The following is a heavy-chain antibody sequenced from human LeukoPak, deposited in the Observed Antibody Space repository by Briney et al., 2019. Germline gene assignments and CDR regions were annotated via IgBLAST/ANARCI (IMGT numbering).Heavy chain of an antibody. D-gene: IGHD2-21*02. CDR2: IYYSGST. Sequence: SETLSLTCTVSGGSISSSSYYWGWIRQPPGKGLEWIGSIYYSGSTYYNPSLKSRVTISVDTSKNQFSLKLSSVTAAGTAVYYCARGPPAYCGGDCFDTYAFDIWGQGTMVTVSS. CDR1: GGSISSSSYY. V-gene: IGHV4-39*07. CDR3: ARGPPAYCGGDCFDTYAFDI. J-gene: IGHJ3*02.